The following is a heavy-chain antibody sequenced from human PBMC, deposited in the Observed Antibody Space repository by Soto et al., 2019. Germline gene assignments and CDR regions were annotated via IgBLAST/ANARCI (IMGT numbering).Heavy chain of an antibody. CDR3: AREATMVRGVSPHHYYYYAMDV. V-gene: IGHV4-34*01. CDR2: INHSGST. CDR1: GGSFSGYY. D-gene: IGHD3-10*01. J-gene: IGHJ6*02. Sequence: SETLSLTCAVYGGSFSGYYWSWIRQPPGKGLEWIGEINHSGSTNYNPSLKSRVTISVDTSKNQFSLKLSSVTAADTAVYYCAREATMVRGVSPHHYYYYAMDVWGQGTTVTVYS.